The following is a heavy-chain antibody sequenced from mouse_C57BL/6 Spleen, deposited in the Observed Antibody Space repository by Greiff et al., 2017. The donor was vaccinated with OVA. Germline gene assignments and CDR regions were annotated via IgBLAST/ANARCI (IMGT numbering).Heavy chain of an antibody. J-gene: IGHJ1*03. CDR3: ARDDGYYWYFDV. Sequence: DVQLVESGPGMVKPSQSLSLTCTVTGYSITSGYDWHWIRHFPGNKLEWMGYISYSGSTNYNPSLKSRISITHDTSKNHFFLKLNSVTTEDTATXYCARDDGYYWYFDVWGTGTTVTVSS. V-gene: IGHV3-1*01. CDR2: ISYSGST. D-gene: IGHD2-3*01. CDR1: GYSITSGYD.